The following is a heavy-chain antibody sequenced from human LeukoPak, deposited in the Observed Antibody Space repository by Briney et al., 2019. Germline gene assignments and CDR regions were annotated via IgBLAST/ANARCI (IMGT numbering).Heavy chain of an antibody. J-gene: IGHJ4*02. CDR1: GYTFTSYD. CDR3: AGSLGYCTSNFCYLKY. Sequence: ASVKVSCKASGYTFTSYDINWVRQATGQGLEWMGWMNPNSGNTGYAQKFQGRVTMTRNTSISTAYMELSSLRSEDTAVYYCAGSLGYCTSNFCYLKYWGQGTLATVSS. D-gene: IGHD2-2*01. CDR2: MNPNSGNT. V-gene: IGHV1-8*01.